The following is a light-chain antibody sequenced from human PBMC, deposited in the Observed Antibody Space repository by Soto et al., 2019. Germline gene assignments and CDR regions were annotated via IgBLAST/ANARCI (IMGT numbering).Light chain of an antibody. J-gene: IGLJ2*01. Sequence: QSVLTQPPSVSEAPGQRVTISCSGSRSNIGDNAVNWYQQLPGKAPKLLIYYDDLLPSGVSDRFSGSKSGTSASVAISGLQSEDEADYYCAVWDDSLNGPVFGGGTKLTVL. CDR1: RSNIGDNA. CDR2: YDD. V-gene: IGLV1-36*01. CDR3: AVWDDSLNGPV.